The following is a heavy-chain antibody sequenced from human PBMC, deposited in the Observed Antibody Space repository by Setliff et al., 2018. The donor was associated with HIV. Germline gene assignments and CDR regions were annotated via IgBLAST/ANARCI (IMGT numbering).Heavy chain of an antibody. V-gene: IGHV3-30*02. CDR2: IWYDGSHE. CDR3: ARDPSLRTASPYWADNRFDP. Sequence: GGSLRLSCAASGFIFDRYGMHWVRQAPGKGLEWVALIWYDGSHETYADSVRGRFTISRGNSKNTLYLQMDSLRPEDTAVYYCARDPSLRTASPYWADNRFDPWGQG. CDR1: GFIFDRYG. J-gene: IGHJ5*02. D-gene: IGHD2-15*01.